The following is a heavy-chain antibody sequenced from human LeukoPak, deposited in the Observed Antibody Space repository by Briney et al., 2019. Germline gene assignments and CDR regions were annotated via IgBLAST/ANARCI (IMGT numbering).Heavy chain of an antibody. D-gene: IGHD3-10*01. CDR3: ASTMVRGKTTPRRYYYYGMDV. CDR1: GDTFSSYA. J-gene: IGHJ6*02. V-gene: IGHV1-69*04. CDR2: IIPILGIA. Sequence: SVKVSCKASGDTFSSYAISWVRHAPGQGLEWMGRIIPILGIANYSQKFQGRVTITADKSTSTAYMELSSLRSEDTAVYYCASTMVRGKTTPRRYYYYGMDVWGQGTTVTVSS.